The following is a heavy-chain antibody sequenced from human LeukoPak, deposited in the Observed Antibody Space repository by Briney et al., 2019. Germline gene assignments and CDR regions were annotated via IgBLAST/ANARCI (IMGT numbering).Heavy chain of an antibody. J-gene: IGHJ4*02. D-gene: IGHD6-13*01. CDR1: GYTFTGYY. CDR3: ARRQQLVGFDY. V-gene: IGHV1-2*06. Sequence: ASVKVSCKASGYTFTGYYMHWVRQAPGQGLEWMGRINPNSGGTNYAQKFQGRVTMTRDTSISTAYMELSRLRSGDTAVYYCARRQQLVGFDYWGQGTLVTVSS. CDR2: INPNSGGT.